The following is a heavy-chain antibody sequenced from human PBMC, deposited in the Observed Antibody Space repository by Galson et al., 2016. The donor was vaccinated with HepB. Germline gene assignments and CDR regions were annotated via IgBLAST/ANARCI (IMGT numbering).Heavy chain of an antibody. Sequence: SLRLSCAASGFTFSSYSMNWVRQAPGKGLEWVSYISRSSSSIYYTDSVKGRFTISRDNAKNSLYLQMNSLRAEDTAVYYCVRDRDVEMAKSYYYYYGMDVWGQGTTVTVSS. D-gene: IGHD5-24*01. CDR1: GFTFSSYS. J-gene: IGHJ6*02. CDR3: VRDRDVEMAKSYYYYYGMDV. V-gene: IGHV3-48*04. CDR2: ISRSSSSI.